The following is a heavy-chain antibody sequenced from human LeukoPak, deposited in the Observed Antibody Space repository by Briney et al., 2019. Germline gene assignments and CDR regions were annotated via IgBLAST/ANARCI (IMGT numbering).Heavy chain of an antibody. V-gene: IGHV4-59*01. CDR2: ISYSGGT. CDR3: VRGERLGGDY. Sequence: PSETLSLTCSVPGVSISSYYWSWIRQSPGKGREWIGYISYSGGTNYNPSLKSRVTISLDTSKNQFSLQLSSVTAADTAVYYCVRGERLGGDYWGHGTLVTVSS. D-gene: IGHD3-10*01. J-gene: IGHJ4*01. CDR1: GVSISSYY.